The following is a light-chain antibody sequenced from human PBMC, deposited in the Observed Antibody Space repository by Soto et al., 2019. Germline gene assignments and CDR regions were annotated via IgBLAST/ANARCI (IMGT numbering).Light chain of an antibody. J-gene: IGLJ2*01. CDR2: EVT. CDR3: ISFAGGGNPVL. CDR1: SSDVGGYNY. Sequence: QSALTQPPSASGSLGQSVTISCTGTSSDVGGYNYVSWHQQHPGKAPKVMIYEVTKRPPGVPDRFSGSKSGNTASLTVSGLQAENEADYYCISFAGGGNPVLLGGGTKPPS. V-gene: IGLV2-8*01.